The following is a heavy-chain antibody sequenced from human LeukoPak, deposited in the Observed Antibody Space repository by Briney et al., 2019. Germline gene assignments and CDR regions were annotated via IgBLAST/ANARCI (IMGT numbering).Heavy chain of an antibody. CDR2: IIPIFGTA. J-gene: IGHJ4*02. V-gene: IGHV1-69*13. D-gene: IGHD3-10*01. CDR3: ARTRKIHYVLLWFGESELDY. Sequence: SVKVSCKASGGTFSSYAISWVRQAPGQGLEWMGGIIPIFGTANYAQKFQGRVTITADESTSTAYMELSSLRSEDTAVYYCARTRKIHYVLLWFGESELDYWGQGTLVTVSS. CDR1: GGTFSSYA.